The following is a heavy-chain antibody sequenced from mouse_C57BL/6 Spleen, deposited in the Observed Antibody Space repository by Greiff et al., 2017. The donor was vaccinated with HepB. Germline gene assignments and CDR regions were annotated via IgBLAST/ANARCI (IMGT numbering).Heavy chain of an antibody. Sequence: VKLMESGAELVKPGASVKLSCKASGYTFTEYTIHWVKQRPGQGLEWIGWFYPGSGSIKYNEKFKDKATLTADKSSSTVYMELSRVTSEDSAVYFCARRVSGTGYFDYWGQGTTLTVSS. J-gene: IGHJ2*01. CDR1: GYTFTEYT. V-gene: IGHV1-62-2*01. D-gene: IGHD3-3*01. CDR3: ARRVSGTGYFDY. CDR2: FYPGSGSI.